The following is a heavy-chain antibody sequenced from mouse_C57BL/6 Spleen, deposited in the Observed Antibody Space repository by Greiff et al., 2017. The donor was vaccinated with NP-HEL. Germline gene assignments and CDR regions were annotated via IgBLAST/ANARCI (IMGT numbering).Heavy chain of an antibody. D-gene: IGHD2-5*01. J-gene: IGHJ4*01. CDR2: IYPGDGDT. CDR1: GYAFSSYW. Sequence: VQRVESGAELVKPGASVKISCKASGYAFSSYWMNWVKQRPGKGLEWIGQIYPGDGDTNYNGKFKGKATLTADKSSSTAYMQLSSLTSEDSAVYFCSYYSNSYYYAMDYWGQGTSVTVSS. V-gene: IGHV1-80*01. CDR3: SYYSNSYYYAMDY.